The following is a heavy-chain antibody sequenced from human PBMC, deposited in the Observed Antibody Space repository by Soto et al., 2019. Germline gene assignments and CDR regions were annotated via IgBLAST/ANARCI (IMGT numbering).Heavy chain of an antibody. Sequence: ASVKVSCKVSGYTLTELSMHWVRQAPGKGLEWMGGFDPEDGETIYAQKFQGRVTMTEDTSTDTAYMELSSLRSEDTAVYYCATGGPYGSGSYYKVGYYYYGMDVWAKGPRSPSP. CDR3: ATGGPYGSGSYYKVGYYYYGMDV. V-gene: IGHV1-24*01. D-gene: IGHD3-10*01. J-gene: IGHJ6*02. CDR1: GYTLTELS. CDR2: FDPEDGET.